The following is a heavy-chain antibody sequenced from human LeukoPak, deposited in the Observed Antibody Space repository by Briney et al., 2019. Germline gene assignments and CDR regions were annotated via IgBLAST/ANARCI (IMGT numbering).Heavy chain of an antibody. CDR3: ARGGGIPDPDYYYYYYMDV. V-gene: IGHV4-4*07. CDR1: GGSISSYY. D-gene: IGHD2-2*02. J-gene: IGHJ6*03. CDR2: IYSSGRT. Sequence: SETLSLTCIVSGGSISSYYWSWIRQPAGKGLGWIGRIYSSGRTNYNASLKSRVTMSVDTSKNQFSLKLSSVTAADTAVYYCARGGGIPDPDYYYYYYMDVWGKGTTVTVSS.